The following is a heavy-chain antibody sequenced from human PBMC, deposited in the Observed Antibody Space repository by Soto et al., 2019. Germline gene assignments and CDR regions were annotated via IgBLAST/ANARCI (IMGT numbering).Heavy chain of an antibody. Sequence: SETLSLTCTVSGGSISSGGYYWSWIRQHPGKGLEWIGYIYYSGSTYYNPSLKSRVTISVDTSKNQFSLKLSSVTAADTAVYYCARDGPIAAAGKKHYYYYGMDVWGQGTTVTVSS. D-gene: IGHD6-13*01. V-gene: IGHV4-31*03. CDR2: IYYSGST. CDR3: ARDGPIAAAGKKHYYYYGMDV. J-gene: IGHJ6*02. CDR1: GGSISSGGYY.